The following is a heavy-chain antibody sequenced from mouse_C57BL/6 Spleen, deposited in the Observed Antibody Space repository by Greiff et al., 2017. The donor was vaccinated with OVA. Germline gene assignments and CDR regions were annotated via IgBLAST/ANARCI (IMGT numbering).Heavy chain of an antibody. CDR1: GFTFSSYA. J-gene: IGHJ4*01. CDR2: ISSGGDYI. CDR3: TRERGYYGSSPTLYAMDY. V-gene: IGHV5-9-1*02. D-gene: IGHD1-1*01. Sequence: EVKLMESGEGLVKPGGSLKLSCAASGFTFSSYAMSWVRQTPEKRLEWVAYISSGGDYIYYADTVKGRFTISRDNARNTLYLQMSSLKSEDTAMYYCTRERGYYGSSPTLYAMDYWGQGTSVTVSS.